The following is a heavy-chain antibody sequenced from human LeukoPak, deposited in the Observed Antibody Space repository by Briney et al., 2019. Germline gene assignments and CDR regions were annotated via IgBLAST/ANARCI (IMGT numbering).Heavy chain of an antibody. Sequence: SVKVSCKASGFTFTSSAMQWVRQARGQRLEWIGWIVVGSGNTNYAQKFQERVTITRDMSTSTAYMELSSLRSEDTAVYFCAATPSYPYYYYGMDVWGQGTTVTVSS. CDR2: IVVGSGNT. CDR3: AATPSYPYYYYGMDV. J-gene: IGHJ6*02. CDR1: GFTFTSSA. V-gene: IGHV1-58*02.